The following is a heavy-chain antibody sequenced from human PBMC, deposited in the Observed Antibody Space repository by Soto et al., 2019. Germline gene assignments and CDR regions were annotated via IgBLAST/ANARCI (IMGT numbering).Heavy chain of an antibody. CDR3: ARDNQGTGYETGTNDYFDY. Sequence: SETLSLTCTVSGGSISSYYWSWIRQPPGKGLEWIGYIYYSGSTNYNPSLKSRVTISVDTSKNQFSLKLSSVTAADTAVYYCARDNQGTGYETGTNDYFDYWGQGTLVTVSS. CDR1: GGSISSYY. J-gene: IGHJ4*02. D-gene: IGHD1-7*01. V-gene: IGHV4-59*01. CDR2: IYYSGST.